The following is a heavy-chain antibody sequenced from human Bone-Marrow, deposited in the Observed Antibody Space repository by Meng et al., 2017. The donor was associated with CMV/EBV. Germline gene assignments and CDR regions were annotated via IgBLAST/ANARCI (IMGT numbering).Heavy chain of an antibody. Sequence: SETLSLTCTVSGGSISSGGYYWSWIRQHPGKGLEWIGYIYYSGSTYYNPSLKSRVTISVDTSKNQFSLKLSSVTAADTAVYYCARVRRKYYDSSGPFDYWGQGTLVTVSS. J-gene: IGHJ4*02. CDR3: ARVRRKYYDSSGPFDY. CDR1: GGSISSGGYY. V-gene: IGHV4-31*03. CDR2: IYYSGST. D-gene: IGHD3-22*01.